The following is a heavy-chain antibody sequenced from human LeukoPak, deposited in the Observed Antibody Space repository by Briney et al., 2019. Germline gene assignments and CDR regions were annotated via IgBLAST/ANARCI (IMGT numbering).Heavy chain of an antibody. CDR3: ARADVAGTDY. V-gene: IGHV4-59*01. J-gene: IGHJ4*02. Sequence: SETLSLTCTVSGDSMRSYFWSWIRQPPGRGLEWIGYIYYSGAINYNPFLKSRVTISVDASKNQFSLNLNSVTAADTAVYYCARADVAGTDYWGQGTLVTVSS. D-gene: IGHD6-19*01. CDR2: IYYSGAI. CDR1: GDSMRSYF.